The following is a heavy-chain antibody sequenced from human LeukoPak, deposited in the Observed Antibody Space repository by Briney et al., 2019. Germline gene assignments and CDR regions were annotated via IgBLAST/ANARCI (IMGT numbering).Heavy chain of an antibody. V-gene: IGHV3-64*01. CDR2: ISKNGGNT. Sequence: GSLRLSCAASGFTPSSYAMHWVRQAPGKGLEYVSAISKNGGNTYYANSVKGRFSISRDNSKNTLYLQMGSLRTEDMAVYYCARVGEGRYYQYYYMDVWGKGTTVTVSS. J-gene: IGHJ6*03. CDR1: GFTPSSYA. CDR3: ARVGEGRYYQYYYMDV. D-gene: IGHD1-26*01.